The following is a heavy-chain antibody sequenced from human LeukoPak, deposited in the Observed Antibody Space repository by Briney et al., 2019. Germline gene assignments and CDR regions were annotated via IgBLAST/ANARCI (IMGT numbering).Heavy chain of an antibody. D-gene: IGHD6-13*01. V-gene: IGHV1-69*05. CDR3: ARDLPSSRRFDY. CDR1: GGTFSSYA. Sequence: SMKVSCKASGGTFSSYAISWVRQAPGQGLEWMGRIIPIFGTANYAQKFQGRVTITTDESTSTAYMELSSLRSEDTAVYYCARDLPSSRRFDYWGQGTLVTVSS. J-gene: IGHJ4*02. CDR2: IIPIFGTA.